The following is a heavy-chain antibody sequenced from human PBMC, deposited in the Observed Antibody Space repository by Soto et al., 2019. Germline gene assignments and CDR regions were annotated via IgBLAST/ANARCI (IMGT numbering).Heavy chain of an antibody. Sequence: QVQLVESGGGVVQPGTSLRLSCAASGFTFSSHGMHWVRQAPGKGPEWVAVIWYDGSNKYYADSVRGRFTVSRDNAKNTLYLQMNSLRVEDTAVYRCLRWGNWKVPDHWGQGTLVTVSS. D-gene: IGHD3-16*01. V-gene: IGHV3-33*01. CDR1: GFTFSSHG. CDR3: LRWGNWKVPDH. J-gene: IGHJ4*02. CDR2: IWYDGSNK.